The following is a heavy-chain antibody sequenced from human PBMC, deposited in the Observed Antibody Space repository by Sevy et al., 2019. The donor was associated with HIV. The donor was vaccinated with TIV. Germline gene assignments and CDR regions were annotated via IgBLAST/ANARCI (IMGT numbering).Heavy chain of an antibody. V-gene: IGHV3-48*03. CDR3: ARDLPGDSRMDV. J-gene: IGHJ6*02. Sequence: GGSLRLSCAASGFTFSSYEMNWVRQAPGKGLEGVSYISSSGSPIYYADSVKGRFTISRDNAKNSLDLQMNSLRAEDTGVYYCARDLPGDSRMDVWGQGTTVTVSS. D-gene: IGHD3-22*01. CDR1: GFTFSSYE. CDR2: ISSSGSPI.